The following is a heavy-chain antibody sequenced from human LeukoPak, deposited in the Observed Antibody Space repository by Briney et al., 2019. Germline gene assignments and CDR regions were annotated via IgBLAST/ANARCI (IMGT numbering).Heavy chain of an antibody. CDR2: INSDGRRA. CDR3: ARATEEMATTRGAFDI. CDR1: GFTFSSYW. V-gene: IGHV3-74*01. D-gene: IGHD5-24*01. Sequence: GGSLRLSCAASGFTFSSYWMHWVRQAPGKGLVWVSRINSDGRRATYADSVEGRFTISRDNAKNTLYLQMNSLRAEDTAVYYCARATEEMATTRGAFDIWGQGTMVTVSS. J-gene: IGHJ3*02.